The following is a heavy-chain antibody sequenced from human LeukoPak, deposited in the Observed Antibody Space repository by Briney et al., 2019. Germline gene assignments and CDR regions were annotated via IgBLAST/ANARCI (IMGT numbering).Heavy chain of an antibody. D-gene: IGHD3-3*01. Sequence: ESLKISCKGSGYTFSSYWIGWVRQMPGKGLEWMGIIYPGDSDTRYSPSLQGQVTISVDTSIGTAYLQWSSLKASDTATYYCARQNDFRLDYWGQGTLVTVSS. V-gene: IGHV5-51*01. CDR2: IYPGDSDT. CDR1: GYTFSSYW. CDR3: ARQNDFRLDY. J-gene: IGHJ4*02.